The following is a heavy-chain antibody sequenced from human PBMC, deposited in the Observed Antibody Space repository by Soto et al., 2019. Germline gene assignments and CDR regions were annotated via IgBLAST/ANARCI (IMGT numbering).Heavy chain of an antibody. D-gene: IGHD2-2*01. CDR3: ARVISSRDENFDY. CDR1: GDSISGSQW. J-gene: IGHJ4*02. CDR2: ISHTGTT. Sequence: QVQLQESGPGLVKPSETLALTCAVSGDSISGSQWWSWVRLPPGKGLERIGEISHTGTTNYNPSLKRRVTMSVDTPTNQFSRNLTAVSAAVTAVYYCARVISSRDENFDYWGQGTVVTVSP. V-gene: IGHV4-4*02.